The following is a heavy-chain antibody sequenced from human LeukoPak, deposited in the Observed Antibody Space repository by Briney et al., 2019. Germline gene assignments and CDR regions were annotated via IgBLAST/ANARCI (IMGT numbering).Heavy chain of an antibody. CDR1: GFTLSSYA. Sequence: GGSLRLSCAASGFTLSSYAMHSVRQAPGKGLEWVAVISYDGSNKYYADSVKGRFTISRDNSKNTLYLQMNSLRAEDTAVYYCARSVLQLVYGDYLGYWGQGTLVTVSS. V-gene: IGHV3-30*04. J-gene: IGHJ4*02. D-gene: IGHD4-17*01. CDR2: ISYDGSNK. CDR3: ARSVLQLVYGDYLGY.